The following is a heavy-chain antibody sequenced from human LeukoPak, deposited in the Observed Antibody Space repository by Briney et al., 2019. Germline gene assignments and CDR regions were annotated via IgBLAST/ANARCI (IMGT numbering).Heavy chain of an antibody. CDR3: ARGYGDYRRYYYYGMDV. J-gene: IGHJ6*04. V-gene: IGHV3-48*03. CDR2: ISSSGSTI. D-gene: IGHD4-17*01. Sequence: GGSLRLSCAASGFTFSSYEMNWVRQAPGKGLEWVSYISSSGSTIYSADSVKGRFTISRDNAKNSLYLQMNSLRAEDTAVYYCARGYGDYRRYYYYGMDVRGKGTTVTVSS. CDR1: GFTFSSYE.